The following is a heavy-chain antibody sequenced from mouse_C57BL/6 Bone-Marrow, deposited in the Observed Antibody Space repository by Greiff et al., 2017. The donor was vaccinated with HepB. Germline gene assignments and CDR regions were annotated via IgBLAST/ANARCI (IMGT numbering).Heavy chain of an antibody. D-gene: IGHD1-1*01. Sequence: DVKLQESGGDLVKPGGSLKLSCAASGFTFSSYGMSWVRQTPDKRLEWVATISSGGSYTYYPDSVKGRFTISRDNAKNTLYLQMSSLKSEDTAMYYCARRSITTVVALYYAMDYWGQGTSVTVSS. J-gene: IGHJ4*01. CDR1: GFTFSSYG. V-gene: IGHV5-6*02. CDR2: ISSGGSYT. CDR3: ARRSITTVVALYYAMDY.